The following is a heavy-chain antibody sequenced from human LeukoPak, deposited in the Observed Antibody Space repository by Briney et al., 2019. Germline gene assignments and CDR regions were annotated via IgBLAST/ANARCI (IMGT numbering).Heavy chain of an antibody. CDR3: ARGSRYSSGLFDY. CDR2: IYYSGST. CDR1: GGSISSYY. J-gene: IGHJ4*02. Sequence: SETPSLTCTVSGGSISSYYWSWIRQPPGKGLEWIGYIYYSGSTNYNPSLKSRVTISVDTSKNQFSLKLSSVTAADTAVYYCARGSRYSSGLFDYWGQGTLVTVSS. V-gene: IGHV4-59*01. D-gene: IGHD6-19*01.